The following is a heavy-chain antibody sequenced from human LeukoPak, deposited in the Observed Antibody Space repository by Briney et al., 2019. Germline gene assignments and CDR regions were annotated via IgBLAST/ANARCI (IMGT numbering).Heavy chain of an antibody. J-gene: IGHJ4*02. CDR3: AKVRNSRNLGFLDY. D-gene: IGHD1-14*01. CDR1: GFTFSSYA. CDR2: LSTSGSST. Sequence: GGSLRLSCAASGFTFSSYAMNWVRQAPGKGLEWVSALSTSGSSTYYADSVRGRFTISRDNSKNTLFLRMNSLRAEDTAVYYCAKVRNSRNLGFLDYWGQGTLVTVSS. V-gene: IGHV3-23*01.